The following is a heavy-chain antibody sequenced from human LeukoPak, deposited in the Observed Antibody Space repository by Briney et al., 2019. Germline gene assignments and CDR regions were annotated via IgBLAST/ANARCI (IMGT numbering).Heavy chain of an antibody. CDR1: GCTFSSYA. CDR3: AVGEYSYGTDDY. D-gene: IGHD5-18*01. Sequence: SVKVSCKASGCTFSSYAISWVRQAPGQGLEWMGGIIPIFGTANYAQKFQGRVTITTDESTSTACMELSSLRSEDTAVYYCAVGEYSYGTDDYWGQGTLVTVSS. V-gene: IGHV1-69*05. J-gene: IGHJ4*02. CDR2: IIPIFGTA.